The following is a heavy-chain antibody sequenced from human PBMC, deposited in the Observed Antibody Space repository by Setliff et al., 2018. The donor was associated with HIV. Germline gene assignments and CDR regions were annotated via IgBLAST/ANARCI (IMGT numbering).Heavy chain of an antibody. V-gene: IGHV1-69*13. CDR2: IITIFGPA. Sequence: ASVKVSCKASGGTFNSYGINWVRQAPGQGLEWMGGIITIFGPAEYAQKFQGRVTVTADESTSTAYMDLSSLRSDDTAVYFCARGALLAVFDFDYWGHGTLVTV. J-gene: IGHJ4*01. CDR1: GGTFNSYG. D-gene: IGHD3-10*01. CDR3: ARGALLAVFDFDY.